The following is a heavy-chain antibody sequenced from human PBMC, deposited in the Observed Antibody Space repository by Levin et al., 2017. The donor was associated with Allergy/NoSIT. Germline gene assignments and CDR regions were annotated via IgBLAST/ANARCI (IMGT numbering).Heavy chain of an antibody. CDR3: ARDGIVGATLSGLDV. CDR1: GFTFSGYA. J-gene: IGHJ6*02. Sequence: GESLKISCAASGFTFSGYAMHWVRQAPGKGLEWVAVMSYDGNNKHYGGSVKGRFTISRDNSKNTLYLQMNSLRGEDTAVYYCARDGIVGATLSGLDVWGQGTTVTVSS. D-gene: IGHD1-26*01. V-gene: IGHV3-30-3*01. CDR2: MSYDGNNK.